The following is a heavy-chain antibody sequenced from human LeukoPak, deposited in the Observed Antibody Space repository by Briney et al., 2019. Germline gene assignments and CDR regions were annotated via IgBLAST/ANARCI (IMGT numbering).Heavy chain of an antibody. V-gene: IGHV1-2*07. CDR3: AREGVRGWGLGQDFFDS. J-gene: IGHJ4*02. D-gene: IGHD3-10*01. Sequence: ASVKVSCKASGYTFTGYFIHWVRQAPGQGLEWMGWINPNKGATKYAHKFQGTFTMTRDTSISTAYMQKSSLTSDDTAIYYCAREGVRGWGLGQDFFDSGGQGTLVTVS. CDR2: INPNKGAT. CDR1: GYTFTGYF.